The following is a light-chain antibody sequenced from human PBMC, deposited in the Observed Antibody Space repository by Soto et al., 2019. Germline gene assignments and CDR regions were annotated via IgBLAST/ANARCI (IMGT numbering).Light chain of an antibody. V-gene: IGKV1-39*01. CDR2: AAS. CDR3: QQSYSNTLT. J-gene: IGKJ4*01. Sequence: DIQMTQSPSSLSASVGGRVTITCRSSQSIRSYLNWYQQKRGRAPKIXIYAASSLHSGVPSRFSGSGSGTDFTLTISSLQPEDFATYYCQQSYSNTLTFGGGTQVDIK. CDR1: QSIRSY.